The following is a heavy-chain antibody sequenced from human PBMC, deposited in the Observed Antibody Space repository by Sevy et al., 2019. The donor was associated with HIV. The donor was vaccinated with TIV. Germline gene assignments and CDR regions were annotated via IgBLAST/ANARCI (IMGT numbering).Heavy chain of an antibody. CDR3: ASTRDYYGSGSSFSHWFDP. D-gene: IGHD3-10*01. CDR1: GGSISSRSSY. Sequence: ETLSLTCTVSGGSISSRSSYWGWIRQPPGKGLEWIGSIYYSGSTYSNPSLKSRLTMSVDTSKNQFSLKLSSVTTADTAVYYCASTRDYYGSGSSFSHWFDPWGQGILVTVSS. CDR2: IYYSGST. V-gene: IGHV4-39*01. J-gene: IGHJ5*02.